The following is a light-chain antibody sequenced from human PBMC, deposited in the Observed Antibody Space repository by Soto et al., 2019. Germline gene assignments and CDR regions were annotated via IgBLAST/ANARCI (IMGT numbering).Light chain of an antibody. J-gene: IGKJ1*01. CDR2: GAS. CDR3: QQYGSSPTK. V-gene: IGKV3-20*01. CDR1: QSVSSSY. Sequence: EIVLTQSPGTLSLSPGERATLSCRASQSVSSSYLAWYQQKPGQAPRLLIYGASSRATGIPDRFSGSGSGTDFTLTISRLEPEDFAVYYCQQYGSSPTKFGQGTKVESK.